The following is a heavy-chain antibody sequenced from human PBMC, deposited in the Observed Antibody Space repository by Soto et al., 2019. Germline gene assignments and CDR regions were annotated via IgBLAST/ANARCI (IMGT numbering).Heavy chain of an antibody. V-gene: IGHV1-69*01. CDR2: IIPIFGTA. Sequence: QVQLVQSGAEVKKPGSSVKVSCKASGGTFSSYAISWVRHAPGQGLEWMGGIIPIFGTANYAQKFQGRVTITANESTSTAYMELSSLRSEDTAVYYCARDYFYNWFDPWGQGTLVTVSS. CDR1: GGTFSSYA. CDR3: ARDYFYNWFDP. D-gene: IGHD1-26*01. J-gene: IGHJ5*02.